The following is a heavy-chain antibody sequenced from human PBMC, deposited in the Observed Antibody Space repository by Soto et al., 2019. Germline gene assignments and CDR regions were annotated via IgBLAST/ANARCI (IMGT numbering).Heavy chain of an antibody. CDR3: ARDGIVATSYGMDV. CDR2: IYIGGSN. J-gene: IGHJ6*02. V-gene: IGHV4-4*07. D-gene: IGHD5-12*01. CDR1: GASISDYY. Sequence: PSETLSLTCAVSGASISDYYWTWIRQPAGSGLEWIGRIYIGGSNNYSPSLASRVTMSVDTSKNQFSLRLTSVTAADTAVYYCARDGIVATSYGMDVWGQGTTVTVSS.